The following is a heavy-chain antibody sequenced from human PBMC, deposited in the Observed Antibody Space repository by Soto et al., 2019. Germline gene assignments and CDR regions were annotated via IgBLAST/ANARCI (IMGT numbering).Heavy chain of an antibody. CDR2: ISSSGSTI. J-gene: IGHJ4*02. Sequence: GGSLRLSCAASGFTFIDYYMSWILQAPGKGLEWVSYISSSGSTIYYADSVKGRFTISRDNAKNSLYLQMNSLRAEDTAVYYCARVRRVATTHFDYWGQGTLVTVSS. D-gene: IGHD5-12*01. V-gene: IGHV3-11*01. CDR1: GFTFIDYY. CDR3: ARVRRVATTHFDY.